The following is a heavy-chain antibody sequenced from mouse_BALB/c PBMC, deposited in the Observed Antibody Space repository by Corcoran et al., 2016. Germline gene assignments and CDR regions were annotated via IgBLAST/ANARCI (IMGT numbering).Heavy chain of an antibody. D-gene: IGHD1-1*01. Sequence: QIPLEQSGPELKKPGETVKISCKASGYTFTNFGMNWVKRAPGKDLKWMGWINTYTGDPTYADDFKGRFAFSLETSASTAYLQINNLKNEDMATYFCTRFYYARRYFDVWGSGTTVTVSS. CDR3: TRFYYARRYFDV. CDR1: GYTFTNFG. J-gene: IGHJ1*01. CDR2: INTYTGDP. V-gene: IGHV9-1*02.